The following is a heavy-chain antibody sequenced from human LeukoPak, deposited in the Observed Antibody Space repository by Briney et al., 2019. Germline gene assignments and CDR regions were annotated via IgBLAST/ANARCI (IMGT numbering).Heavy chain of an antibody. CDR3: AREGGPYRPLDY. J-gene: IGHJ4*02. CDR1: GGSITNTNY. CDR2: VNLQGST. Sequence: PSGTLSRTCGVSGGSITNTNYWTWVRQPPGKGLEWIGEVNLQGSTNYNPSLMGRVAISVDTSENHISLQLTSVTAADTAVYYCAREGGPYRPLDYSGQGTLVTVSS. V-gene: IGHV4-4*02.